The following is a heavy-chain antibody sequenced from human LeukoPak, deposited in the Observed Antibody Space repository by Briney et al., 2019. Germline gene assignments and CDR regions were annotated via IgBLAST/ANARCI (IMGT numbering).Heavy chain of an antibody. CDR2: RRYDGSNK. J-gene: IGHJ4*02. CDR3: AKDQVTH. CDR1: GFIFSSYG. Sequence: PGGSLRLSCAASGFIFSSYGMHWVRQAPGRGLEWVAFRRYDGSNKYYADSVKGRFTISRDNSKNTLSLQMNSLRTEDTAVYYCAKDQVTHWGQGTLVTVSS. V-gene: IGHV3-30*02. D-gene: IGHD4-11*01.